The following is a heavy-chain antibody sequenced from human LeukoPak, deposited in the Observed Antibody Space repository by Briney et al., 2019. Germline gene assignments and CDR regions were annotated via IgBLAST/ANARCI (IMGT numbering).Heavy chain of an antibody. J-gene: IGHJ4*02. CDR1: GFTFSSYA. CDR3: ASPPHYYDSSGPFDY. D-gene: IGHD3-22*01. V-gene: IGHV3-64*04. Sequence: GGSLRLSCSASGFTFSSYAMRWVRQAPGKGLEYISAISSDGDSTYLTDSVKGRFTISRDNSKNTLYLQMNSLRAEDTAVYYCASPPHYYDSSGPFDYWGQGTLVTVSS. CDR2: ISSDGDST.